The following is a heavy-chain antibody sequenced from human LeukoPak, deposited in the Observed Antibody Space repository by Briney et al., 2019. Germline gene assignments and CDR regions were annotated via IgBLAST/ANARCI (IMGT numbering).Heavy chain of an antibody. CDR1: GFTFSSYG. V-gene: IGHV3-30*18. CDR2: ISYDGSNK. Sequence: LAGGSLRLSCAASGFTFSSYGMHWVRQAPGKGLEWVAVISYDGSNKYYADSVKGRFTISRDNSKNTLYLQMNSLRAEDTAVYYCAKDPRITMIVVVITTYFDYWGQGTLVTVSS. J-gene: IGHJ4*02. CDR3: AKDPRITMIVVVITTYFDY. D-gene: IGHD3-22*01.